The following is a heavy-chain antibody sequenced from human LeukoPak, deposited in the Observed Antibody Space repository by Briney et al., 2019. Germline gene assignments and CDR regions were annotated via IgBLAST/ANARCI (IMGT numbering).Heavy chain of an antibody. D-gene: IGHD5-12*01. CDR2: IYYGGSS. V-gene: IGHV4-39*02. CDR1: GGSISSSTYY. Sequence: PSETLSLTCTVSGGSISSSTYYWGWIRQPPGKGLEWIGNIYYGGSSYSNPSLKSRLTISVDTSKTHFALKLSSVTAADTAVYYCARARDGYDLDYWGQGTLVTVSS. J-gene: IGHJ4*02. CDR3: ARARDGYDLDY.